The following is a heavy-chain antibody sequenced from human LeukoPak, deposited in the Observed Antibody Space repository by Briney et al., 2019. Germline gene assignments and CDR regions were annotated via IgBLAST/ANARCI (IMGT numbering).Heavy chain of an antibody. CDR1: GFTFSSYS. CDR2: ISGSSSTI. Sequence: PGGSLRLSCAASGFTFSSYSMNWVRQAPGKGLEWLSYISGSSSTIYYVDSVKGRFTISRDNAKNSLYLQMNSLRAEDTAVYYCTSLRVDGLLRFGELNSFDCWGQGTLVTVSS. J-gene: IGHJ4*02. CDR3: TSLRVDGLLRFGELNSFDC. V-gene: IGHV3-48*04. D-gene: IGHD3-10*01.